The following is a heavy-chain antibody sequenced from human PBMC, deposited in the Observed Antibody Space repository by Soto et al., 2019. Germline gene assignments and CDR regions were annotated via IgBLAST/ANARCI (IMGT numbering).Heavy chain of an antibody. CDR3: ARGDILTGYHSRYYYYGMDV. CDR1: GYTFTSYY. V-gene: IGHV1-46*03. CDR2: INPSGGST. Sequence: GASVKVSCKASGYTFTSYYMHWVRQAPGQGLEWMGIINPSGGSTSYAQKFQGRVTMTRDTSTSTVYMELSSLRSEDTAVYYCARGDILTGYHSRYYYYGMDVWGQGTTVTVSS. J-gene: IGHJ6*02. D-gene: IGHD3-9*01.